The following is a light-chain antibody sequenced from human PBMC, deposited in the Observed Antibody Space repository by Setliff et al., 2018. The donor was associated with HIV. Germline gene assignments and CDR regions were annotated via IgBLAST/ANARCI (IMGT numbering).Light chain of an antibody. CDR2: DVT. Sequence: ALTQPRSVSGSPGQSVTISCTGTSSDVGGYDYVSWFQQPPGKAPLLIIYDVTKRPSGVPDRFSGSRSGNTASLTISGLQADDEASYYCCSYAASQTSYVFGTGTKVTVL. J-gene: IGLJ1*01. CDR1: SSDVGGYDY. CDR3: CSYAASQTSYV. V-gene: IGLV2-11*01.